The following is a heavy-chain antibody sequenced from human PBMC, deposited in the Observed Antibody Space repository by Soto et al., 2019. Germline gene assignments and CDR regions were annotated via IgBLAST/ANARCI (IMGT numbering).Heavy chain of an antibody. V-gene: IGHV3-48*03. CDR3: ARDYYGSGDHFDY. D-gene: IGHD3-10*01. J-gene: IGHJ4*02. Sequence: EVQLVESGGGLVQPGGSLRLSCAASGFTFSSYEMNWVRQAPGKGLEWVSYISSSGSTIYYADSVKGRFTISRDNAKNSLYPQMNRLRAEDTAVYYCARDYYGSGDHFDYWGQGTLVTVSS. CDR1: GFTFSSYE. CDR2: ISSSGSTI.